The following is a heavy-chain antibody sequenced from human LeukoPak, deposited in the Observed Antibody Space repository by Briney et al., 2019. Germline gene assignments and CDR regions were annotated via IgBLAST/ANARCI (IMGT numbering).Heavy chain of an antibody. Sequence: GGSLRLSCAASGFTFSGYAMSWVRQAPGKGLEWVSAISGSGSSTYYADSVKGRFTISRDSSKNTLYLQMNSLRADDTAVYYCTRDPTVTTSDCWGQGTLVTVSS. J-gene: IGHJ4*02. V-gene: IGHV3-23*01. CDR1: GFTFSGYA. CDR2: ISGSGSST. D-gene: IGHD4-17*01. CDR3: TRDPTVTTSDC.